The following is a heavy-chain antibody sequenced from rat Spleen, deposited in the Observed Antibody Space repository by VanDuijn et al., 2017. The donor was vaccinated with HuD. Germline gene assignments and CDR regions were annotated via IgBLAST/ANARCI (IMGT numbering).Heavy chain of an antibody. CDR1: GFTFNNYW. CDR3: ARLNYPSSRPYVDY. V-gene: IGHV5-31*01. CDR2: ISYDGGST. J-gene: IGHJ2*01. Sequence: EVQLVESGGGLVQPGRSLKLSCVASGFTFNNYWMTWIRQAPGKGLEWVASISYDGGSTYYRDSVKGRFTISRDKAKSSLYLQMNSLKSGDTATYYWARLNYPSSRPYVDYWGQGVMVTVSS. D-gene: IGHD1-4*01.